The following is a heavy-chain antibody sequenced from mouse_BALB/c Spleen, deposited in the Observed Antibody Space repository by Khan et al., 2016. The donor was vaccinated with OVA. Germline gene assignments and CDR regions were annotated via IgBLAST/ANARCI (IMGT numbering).Heavy chain of an antibody. CDR2: IDPANGNT. V-gene: IGHV14-3*02. J-gene: IGHJ4*01. CDR3: ARGGGSYAMDY. CDR1: GFNIKDTY. Sequence: VQLQQSGAELVKPGASVKLSCTVSGFNIKDTYMHWVKQRPEQGLEWIGRIDPANGNTKYDPKFQDKATITVDTSSNAAYLQLSSLTSDDTAVYYCARGGGSYAMDYWGQGTSVTVAS.